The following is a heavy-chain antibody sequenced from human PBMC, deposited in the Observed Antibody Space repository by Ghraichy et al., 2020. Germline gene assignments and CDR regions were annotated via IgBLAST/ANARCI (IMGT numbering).Heavy chain of an antibody. Sequence: ASVKVSCKVSGYTLTELSMHWVRQAPGKGLEWMGGFDPEDGETIYAQKFQGRVTMTEDTSTDTAYMELSSLRSEDTAVYYCATGIAAAERSDYWGQGTLVTVSS. CDR3: ATGIAAAERSDY. V-gene: IGHV1-24*01. CDR2: FDPEDGET. CDR1: GYTLTELS. D-gene: IGHD6-13*01. J-gene: IGHJ4*02.